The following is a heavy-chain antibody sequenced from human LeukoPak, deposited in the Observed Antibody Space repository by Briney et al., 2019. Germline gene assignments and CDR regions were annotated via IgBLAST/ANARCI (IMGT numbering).Heavy chain of an antibody. D-gene: IGHD2-2*01. CDR1: GFTFSSHG. V-gene: IGHV3-30*03. Sequence: GGSLRLSCAASGFTFSSHGMQWVRQAPGKGLEWVTVIASDGSAQYYIDSVKGRFTTSRDNSKSMLYLQMNSLRTEDAAVYYCAREASVTNWYFDLWGRGALVSVSS. CDR2: IASDGSAQ. CDR3: AREASVTNWYFDL. J-gene: IGHJ2*01.